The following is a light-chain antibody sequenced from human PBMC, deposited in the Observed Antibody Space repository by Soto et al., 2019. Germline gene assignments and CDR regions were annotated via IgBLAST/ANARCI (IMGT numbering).Light chain of an antibody. CDR3: QAGDSAVV. J-gene: IGLJ2*01. CDR2: QDS. V-gene: IGLV3-1*01. CDR1: KLGDKY. Sequence: SYELTQPPSVSVSPGQTASITCSGDKLGDKYACWYQQKPGQSPVLVIYQDSKRPSGIPERFSGSNSGNTATLTISGTQAMDEADYYCQAGDSAVVFGGGTQLTAL.